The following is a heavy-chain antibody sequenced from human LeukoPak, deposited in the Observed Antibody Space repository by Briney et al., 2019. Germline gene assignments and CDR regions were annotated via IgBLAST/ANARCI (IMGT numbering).Heavy chain of an antibody. CDR3: ATSHDSAGND. J-gene: IGHJ4*02. CDR1: GCAFSDFW. D-gene: IGHD2-15*01. V-gene: IGHV3-7*01. CDR2: IRHDGNAK. Sequence: GSLRLSCAASGCAFSDFWMSWVRQAPGKGLEWVANIRHDGNAKNYVPSVRGRFTISRDNAKNSLYLQMNSLTVEDTAVYYCATSHDSAGNDWGQGTLVTVSS.